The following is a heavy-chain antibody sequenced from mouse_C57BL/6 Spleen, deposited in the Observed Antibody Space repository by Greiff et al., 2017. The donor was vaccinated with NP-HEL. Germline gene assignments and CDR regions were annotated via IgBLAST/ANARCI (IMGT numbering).Heavy chain of an antibody. CDR1: RFTISSYG. CDR2: IDSNGGST. CDR3: ERRER. Sequence: EVKLVESGGGIVQPGGSLKRSCAASRFTISSYGMSSVRQTPDKRLELVATIDSNGGSTDYPDSVKRRFTISGDNAKNARDLQRRRMKDEETAREEGERRERWGQGTTLTVSS. V-gene: IGHV5-6-3*01. J-gene: IGHJ2*01.